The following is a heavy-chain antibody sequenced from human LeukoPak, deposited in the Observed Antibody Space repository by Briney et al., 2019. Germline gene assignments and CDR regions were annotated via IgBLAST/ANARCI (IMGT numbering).Heavy chain of an antibody. CDR1: GYTLTELS. Sequence: GASVKVSCKVSGYTLTELSMHWVRQAPGKGLEWMGGLDPEDGETIYAQKFQGRVTMTEDTSTDTAYMELSSLRSEDTAVYYCALRPVHYYGSGSYWGFDPWGQGTLVTVSS. D-gene: IGHD3-10*01. CDR2: LDPEDGET. V-gene: IGHV1-24*01. J-gene: IGHJ5*02. CDR3: ALRPVHYYGSGSYWGFDP.